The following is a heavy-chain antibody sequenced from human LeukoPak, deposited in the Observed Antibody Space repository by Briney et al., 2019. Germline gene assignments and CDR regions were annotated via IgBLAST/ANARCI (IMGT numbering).Heavy chain of an antibody. D-gene: IGHD6-19*01. CDR1: EFTFSNYN. Sequence: GGSLRLSCEASEFTFSNYNMNWVRQAPGKGLEWVSSISSSSSYIYYADSVKGRFTISRDNAKNSLYLQMNSLRAEDTAVYYCARDLGAVAGRKYAYFDYWGQGTLVTVSS. J-gene: IGHJ4*02. CDR3: ARDLGAVAGRKYAYFDY. CDR2: ISSSSSYI. V-gene: IGHV3-21*01.